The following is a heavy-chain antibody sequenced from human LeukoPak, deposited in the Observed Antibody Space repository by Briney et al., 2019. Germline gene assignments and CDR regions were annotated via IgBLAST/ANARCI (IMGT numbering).Heavy chain of an antibody. J-gene: IGHJ4*02. Sequence: PGGSLRLSCAASGFTFSSYAMHWVRQAPGKGLEWVAVISYDGSNKYYADSVKGRFTISRDNSKNTLYLQMNSLRAEDTAVYYCARDGGTATVKFYFDYWGQGTLVTVSS. V-gene: IGHV3-30-3*01. CDR3: ARDGGTATVKFYFDY. CDR1: GFTFSSYA. D-gene: IGHD5-18*01. CDR2: ISYDGSNK.